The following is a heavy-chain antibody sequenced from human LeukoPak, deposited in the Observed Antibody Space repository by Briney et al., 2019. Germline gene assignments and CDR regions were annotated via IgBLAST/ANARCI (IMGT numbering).Heavy chain of an antibody. CDR1: GFTVSSNY. CDR2: IYSGGST. Sequence: GGSLRLSCAASGFTVSSNYMSWVRQAPGKGLEWVSVIYSGGSTYYADSVKGRFTISRDNSKNTLYLQMNSLRAEDTAVYYRARGDFWSRYPTYWGQGTLVTVSS. J-gene: IGHJ4*02. CDR3: ARGDFWSRYPTY. D-gene: IGHD3-3*01. V-gene: IGHV3-53*01.